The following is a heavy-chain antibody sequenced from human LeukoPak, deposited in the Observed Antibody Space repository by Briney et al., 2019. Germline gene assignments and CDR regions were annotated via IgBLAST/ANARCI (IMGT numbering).Heavy chain of an antibody. D-gene: IGHD3-22*01. Sequence: GGSLRLSCAASGFTFSSYEMDWVRQAPGKGLEWVSYISSSGSTIYYADSVKGRFTISRDNAKNSLYLQMNSLRAEDTAVYYCARENYYYDSRGLGYWGQGTLVTVSS. CDR3: ARENYYYDSRGLGY. CDR1: GFTFSSYE. J-gene: IGHJ4*02. V-gene: IGHV3-48*03. CDR2: ISSSGSTI.